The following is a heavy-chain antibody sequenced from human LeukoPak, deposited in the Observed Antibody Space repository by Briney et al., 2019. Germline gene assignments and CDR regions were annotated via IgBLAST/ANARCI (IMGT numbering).Heavy chain of an antibody. D-gene: IGHD6-6*01. V-gene: IGHV1-69*04. Sequence: ASVKVSCKASGGTFSSYAISWVRQAPGQGLEWMGRIIPILGIANYAQKFQGRVTITADESTSTAYMELSSLRSEDTAVYYCASFDPSYSSSPVYFDLWGRGTLVTVSS. CDR3: ASFDPSYSSSPVYFDL. CDR1: GGTFSSYA. J-gene: IGHJ2*01. CDR2: IIPILGIA.